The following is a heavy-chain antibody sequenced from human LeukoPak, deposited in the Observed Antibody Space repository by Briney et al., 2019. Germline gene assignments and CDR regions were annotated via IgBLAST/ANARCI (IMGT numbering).Heavy chain of an antibody. D-gene: IGHD6-13*01. J-gene: IGHJ4*02. Sequence: PGGSLRLSCAASGFTFSSYSMSWVRQAPGKGLEWVSSISSSSSYIYYADSVKGRFTISRDNAKNSLYLQMNSLRAEDTAVYYCARGGVPGIFDYWGQGTLVTVSS. CDR3: ARGGVPGIFDY. V-gene: IGHV3-21*01. CDR2: ISSSSSYI. CDR1: GFTFSSYS.